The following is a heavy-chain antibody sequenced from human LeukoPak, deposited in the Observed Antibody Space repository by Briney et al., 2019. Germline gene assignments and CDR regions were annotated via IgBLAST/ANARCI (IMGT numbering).Heavy chain of an antibody. CDR2: MSPKSANT. Sequence: ASVKVSCKASGYTFTSYGISWVRQATGQGLEWMGWMSPKSANTGFAQKFQGRVTITRDTSISTAYMELSSLTSEDTAVYYCARTPPRGLIDFWGQGTLVTVSS. D-gene: IGHD3-16*01. J-gene: IGHJ4*02. V-gene: IGHV1-8*03. CDR1: GYTFTSYG. CDR3: ARTPPRGLIDF.